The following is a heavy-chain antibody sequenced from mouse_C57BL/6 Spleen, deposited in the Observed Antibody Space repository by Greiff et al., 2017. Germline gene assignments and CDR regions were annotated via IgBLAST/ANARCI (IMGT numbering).Heavy chain of an antibody. J-gene: IGHJ3*01. Sequence: QVQLQQPGAELVKPGASVKLSCKASGYTFTSYWMHWVKQRPGQGLEWIGMIHPNSGSTDYNEKFKSKATLTADKSSSTAYMQLSSLTSEDSAVYYGAGGASCGSRAGLAYWGQGTLVTVSA. CDR2: IHPNSGST. CDR1: GYTFTSYW. V-gene: IGHV1-64*01. CDR3: AGGASCGSRAGLAY. D-gene: IGHD1-1*01.